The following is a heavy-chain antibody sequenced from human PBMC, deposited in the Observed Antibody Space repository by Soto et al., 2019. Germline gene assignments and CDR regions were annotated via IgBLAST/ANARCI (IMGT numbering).Heavy chain of an antibody. Sequence: GESLKISCKGSGYSFTSYWIGWVRQMPGKGLEWMGIIYPGDSDTRYSPSFQGQVTISADKSISTAYLQWSSLKASVTAMYYCARANYYDSSGYHPSFDYWGQGTLVTVSS. CDR3: ARANYYDSSGYHPSFDY. CDR1: GYSFTSYW. V-gene: IGHV5-51*01. D-gene: IGHD3-22*01. J-gene: IGHJ4*02. CDR2: IYPGDSDT.